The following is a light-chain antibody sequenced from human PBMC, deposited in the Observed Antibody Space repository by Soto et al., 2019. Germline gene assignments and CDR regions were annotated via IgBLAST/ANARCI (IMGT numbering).Light chain of an antibody. CDR2: EVS. CDR1: SSDVGGYNY. V-gene: IGLV2-8*01. J-gene: IGLJ1*01. Sequence: QSALAQPPSASGSLGQSVTISCTGTSSDVGGYNYVSWYQQHPGKAPKLIIYEVSKRPSGVPDRFSGSKSGNTASLTVSGLQAEDEGDYYCSSYAGSYRVFGTGIKVTDL. CDR3: SSYAGSYRV.